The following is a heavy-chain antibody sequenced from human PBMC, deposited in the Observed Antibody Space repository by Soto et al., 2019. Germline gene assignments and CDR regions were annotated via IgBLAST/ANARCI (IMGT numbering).Heavy chain of an antibody. J-gene: IGHJ6*02. CDR1: GFTFSSYG. D-gene: IGHD3-10*01. Sequence: GGSLRLSCAASGFTFSSYGMHWVRQAPGKGLEWVAVIWYDGSNKYYADSVKGRFTISRDNSKNTLYLQMNSLRAEDTAVYYCARDLLRSPYYYGMDVWGQGTTVTVSS. V-gene: IGHV3-33*01. CDR2: IWYDGSNK. CDR3: ARDLLRSPYYYGMDV.